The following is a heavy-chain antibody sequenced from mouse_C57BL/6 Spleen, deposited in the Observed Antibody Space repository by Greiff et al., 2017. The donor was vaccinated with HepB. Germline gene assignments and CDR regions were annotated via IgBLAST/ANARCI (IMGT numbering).Heavy chain of an antibody. Sequence: EVQLQQSGPELVKPGASVKISCKASGYTFTDYYMNWVKQSHGKSLEWIGDINPNNGGTSYNQKFKGKATLTVDKSSSTAYMELRSLTSEDSAVYYCTRKSVVEGYFDVWGTGTTVTVSS. V-gene: IGHV1-26*01. CDR1: GYTFTDYY. J-gene: IGHJ1*03. D-gene: IGHD1-1*01. CDR3: TRKSVVEGYFDV. CDR2: INPNNGGT.